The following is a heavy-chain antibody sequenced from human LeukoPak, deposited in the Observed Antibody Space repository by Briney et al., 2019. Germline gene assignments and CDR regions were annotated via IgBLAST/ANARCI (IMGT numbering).Heavy chain of an antibody. J-gene: IGHJ5*02. CDR1: GGSFSGYY. Sequence: SETLSFTCAVYGGSFSGYYWSWIRQPPGKGLEWIGEINHSGSTNYNPSLKSRVTISVDTSKNQFSLKLSSVTAADTAVYYCARDLSTYYGSGNWFDPWGQGTLVTVSS. CDR3: ARDLSTYYGSGNWFDP. D-gene: IGHD3-10*01. V-gene: IGHV4-34*01. CDR2: INHSGST.